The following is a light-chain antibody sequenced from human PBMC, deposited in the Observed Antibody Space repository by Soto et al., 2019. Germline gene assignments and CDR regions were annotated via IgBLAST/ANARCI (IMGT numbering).Light chain of an antibody. V-gene: IGLV2-14*03. J-gene: IGLJ1*01. CDR3: SSYTTSNTRQIV. CDR1: SSDVGGYNY. Sequence: QSVRTQPASVSGSPGQSITISCTGTSSDVGGYNYVSWYQQHPGKAPKFMIYDVSNRPSGVSNRFSGSKSGNTASLTISGLQAEDEADYYRSSYTTSNTRQIVFGTGTKVTVL. CDR2: DVS.